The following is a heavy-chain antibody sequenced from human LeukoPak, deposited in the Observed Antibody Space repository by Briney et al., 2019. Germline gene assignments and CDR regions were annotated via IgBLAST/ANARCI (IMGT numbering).Heavy chain of an antibody. CDR3: ASTPPRYLGYFDY. V-gene: IGHV3-53*01. CDR2: IYSGGTT. D-gene: IGHD3-9*01. J-gene: IGHJ4*02. CDR1: SSCFSYNY. Sequence: GVSVIFCGSASSSCFSYNYSASSPPSPGSTMDPFSVIYSGGTTYYGDCVEGRFPSSRDNYKNTLYFQMNSLRAEDTAVYYCASTPPRYLGYFDYWGQGTLVT.